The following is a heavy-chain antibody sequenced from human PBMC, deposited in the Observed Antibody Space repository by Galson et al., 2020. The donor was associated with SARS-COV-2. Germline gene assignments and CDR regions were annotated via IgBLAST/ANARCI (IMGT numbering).Heavy chain of an antibody. CDR2: ISYDGSNK. CDR3: ARDHVGGYSYIFDY. Sequence: SLRLSCAASGFTFSSYAMHWVRQAPGKGLEWVAVISYDGSNKYYADSVKGRFTISRDNSKNTLYLQMNSLRAEDTAVYYCARDHVGGYSYIFDYWGQGTLVTVSS. CDR1: GFTFSSYA. V-gene: IGHV3-30-3*01. J-gene: IGHJ4*02. D-gene: IGHD5-18*01.